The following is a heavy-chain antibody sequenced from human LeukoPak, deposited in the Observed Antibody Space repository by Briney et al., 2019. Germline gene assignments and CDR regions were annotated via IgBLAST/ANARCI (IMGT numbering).Heavy chain of an antibody. J-gene: IGHJ5*02. Sequence: PGGSLRLSCIASGFTFDDYAMHWVRQAPGKGLEWVSSITWNSGSLGYADSVKGRFTISRDNAKNSLYLQMNSLRAEDTAVYYCAKASYFLLWFGELLSRFDPWGQGTLVTVSS. D-gene: IGHD3-10*01. CDR1: GFTFDDYA. CDR3: AKASYFLLWFGELLSRFDP. CDR2: ITWNSGSL. V-gene: IGHV3-9*01.